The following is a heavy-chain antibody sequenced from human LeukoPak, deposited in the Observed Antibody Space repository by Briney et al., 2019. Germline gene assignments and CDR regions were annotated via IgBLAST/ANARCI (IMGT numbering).Heavy chain of an antibody. CDR3: ARGPYSSGWYFGYFDY. V-gene: IGHV4-34*01. Sequence: GSLRLSCAASGFTFSSYWMSWIRQPPGKGLEWIGTIYYTGSTNYNPSLESRVTISVDTSKNQFSLKLSSVTAADTAVYYCARGPYSSGWYFGYFDYWGQGTLVTVSS. CDR2: IYYTGST. J-gene: IGHJ4*02. CDR1: GFTFSSYW. D-gene: IGHD6-19*01.